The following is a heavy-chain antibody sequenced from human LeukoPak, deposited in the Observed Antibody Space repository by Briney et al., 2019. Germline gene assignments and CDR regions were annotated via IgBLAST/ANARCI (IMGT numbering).Heavy chain of an antibody. CDR2: ISWNSGSI. J-gene: IGHJ4*02. V-gene: IGHV3-9*01. D-gene: IGHD3-10*01. CDR1: GFTFDDYA. CDR3: AKDSLWFGEYLLTN. Sequence: GGSLRLSCAASGFTFDDYAMHWVRQAPGKGLEWVSGISWNSGSIGYADSVKGRFTISRDNAKNSLYLQMNSLRAEDTALYYCAKDSLWFGEYLLTNWGQGTLVTVSS.